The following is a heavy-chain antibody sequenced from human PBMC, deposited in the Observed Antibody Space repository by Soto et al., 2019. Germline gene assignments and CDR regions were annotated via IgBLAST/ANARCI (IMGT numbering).Heavy chain of an antibody. V-gene: IGHV1-18*01. CDR3: AICLIVGATPPYYFDY. Sequence: QVQLVQSGAEVKKPGASVKVSCKASGYTFTSYGISWVPQAPGQGLEWRGWISPYNGNTNYAQKLQGRVTMTTDTFTSTAYMELRSLRSHDPAVYYCAICLIVGATPPYYFDYWGQGTLVTVSS. J-gene: IGHJ4*02. CDR2: ISPYNGNT. CDR1: GYTFTSYG. D-gene: IGHD1-26*01.